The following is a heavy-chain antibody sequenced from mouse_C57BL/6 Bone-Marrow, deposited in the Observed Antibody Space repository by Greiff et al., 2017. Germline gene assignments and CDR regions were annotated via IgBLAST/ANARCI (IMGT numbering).Heavy chain of an antibody. D-gene: IGHD1-1*01. CDR2: IYPGDGDT. Sequence: QVQLQQSGAELVKPGASVKISCKASGYAFSSYWMNWVKQRPGKGLEWIGQIYPGDGDTNYNGKFKGKATLTADKSSSTAYMQLSSLTSEDSAVYFCAREGTFYYGSSFDYWGQGTTLTVSS. V-gene: IGHV1-80*01. CDR3: AREGTFYYGSSFDY. CDR1: GYAFSSYW. J-gene: IGHJ2*01.